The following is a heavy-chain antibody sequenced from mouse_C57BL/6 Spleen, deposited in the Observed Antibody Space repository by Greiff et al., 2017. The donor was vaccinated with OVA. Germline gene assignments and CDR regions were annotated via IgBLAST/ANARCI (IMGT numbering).Heavy chain of an antibody. J-gene: IGHJ4*01. V-gene: IGHV2-5*01. Sequence: QVQLQQSGPGLVQPSQSLSITCTVSGFSLTSYGVHWVRQSPGKGLEWLGVIWRGGSTDYNAAFMSRLRITKDNSKSQVFYKMNSLQSDDTAIYYCAEGRDYAMDYWGQGTSVTVSS. CDR3: AEGRDYAMDY. CDR1: GFSLTSYG. CDR2: IWRGGST.